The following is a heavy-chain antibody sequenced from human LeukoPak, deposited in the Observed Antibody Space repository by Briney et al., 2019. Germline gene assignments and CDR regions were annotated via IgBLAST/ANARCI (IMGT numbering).Heavy chain of an antibody. D-gene: IGHD7-27*01. Sequence: GGSLRLSCAASGFTFSSYWMGWVRQAPGKGLEWVANIKKDGSEKYYVDSAKGRFTISGDNAKKSLYLQMNSLRAEDTAVYYCAGQLGIPYYFDYWGQGTLVTVSS. CDR2: IKKDGSEK. CDR3: AGQLGIPYYFDY. CDR1: GFTFSSYW. J-gene: IGHJ4*02. V-gene: IGHV3-7*05.